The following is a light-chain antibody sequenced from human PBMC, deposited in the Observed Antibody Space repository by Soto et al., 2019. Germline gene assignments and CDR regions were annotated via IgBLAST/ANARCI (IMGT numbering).Light chain of an antibody. V-gene: IGKV1-5*01. CDR2: DAS. CDR1: QSIGSW. J-gene: IGKJ5*01. Sequence: DIQMTQSPSTLSASVGDGATVSCRASQSIGSWLAWYQQKPGRAPKLLIYDASRLQSGVPSRFSGTVSGTELTLSISSLQPDDFAIYYCLLYKSYPGTFGQGTRLE. CDR3: LLYKSYPGT.